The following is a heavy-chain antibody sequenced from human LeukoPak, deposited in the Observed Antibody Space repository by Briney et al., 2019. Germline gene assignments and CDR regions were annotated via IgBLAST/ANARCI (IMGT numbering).Heavy chain of an antibody. J-gene: IGHJ4*02. CDR3: ALSTTTVTTRTLDY. D-gene: IGHD4-17*01. Sequence: PSETLSLTCTVSGGSFSNYFWTWIRQPPGKGLEWIGEISLSGTIKYNPSLKSRVTISVDTSKNQFSLKLSTVTAADTAAYYCALSTTTVTTRTLDYWGQGALVIVSS. V-gene: IGHV4-34*01. CDR2: ISLSGTI. CDR1: GGSFSNYF.